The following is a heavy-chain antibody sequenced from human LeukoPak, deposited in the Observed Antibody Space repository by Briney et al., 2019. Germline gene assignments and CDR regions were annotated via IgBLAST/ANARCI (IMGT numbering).Heavy chain of an antibody. CDR3: ARDMVAGTDY. Sequence: PSETLSLTCTVSGYSISSGYYWGWIRQPAGEGLEWIGHIHTSGSTSYNSSLKSRVTMSVDTSKNQLSLKVNSVTAADTAVYYCARDMVAGTDYWGQGTPVTVSS. V-gene: IGHV4-4*07. J-gene: IGHJ4*02. CDR1: GYSISSGYY. CDR2: IHTSGST. D-gene: IGHD6-19*01.